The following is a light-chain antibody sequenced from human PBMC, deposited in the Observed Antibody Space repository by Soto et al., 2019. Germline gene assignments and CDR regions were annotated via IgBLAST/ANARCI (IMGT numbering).Light chain of an antibody. CDR1: QSVSSY. J-gene: IGKJ2*01. CDR2: AVS. Sequence: DIQLTQSPSFLSASVGDRVTITCRASQSVSSYLAWYQQQPGQAPKLLIYAVSTLQKGVPPRFSGSASGTEFTLTISSLQPEDFATYYCQQLSTYPYTFGQGTKLDI. CDR3: QQLSTYPYT. V-gene: IGKV1-9*01.